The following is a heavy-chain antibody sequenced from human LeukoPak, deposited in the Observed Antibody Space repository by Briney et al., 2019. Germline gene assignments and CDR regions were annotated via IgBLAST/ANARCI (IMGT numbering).Heavy chain of an antibody. D-gene: IGHD1-26*01. J-gene: IGHJ6*02. Sequence: PSETLSLTCTVSGGSIRSYYWSWIRQPPGKGLEFIGYIYYSGSTNYNPSLKSRVTISVDTSKNQFSLKLTYVTAADTAVYYCARGEGRRIGGATTSHDYYGIDVWGQGTTVTVSS. V-gene: IGHV4-59*01. CDR3: ARGEGRRIGGATTSHDYYGIDV. CDR1: GGSIRSYY. CDR2: IYYSGST.